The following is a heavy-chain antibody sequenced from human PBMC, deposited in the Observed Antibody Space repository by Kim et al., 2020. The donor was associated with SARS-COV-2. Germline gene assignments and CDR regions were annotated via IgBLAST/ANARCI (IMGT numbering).Heavy chain of an antibody. J-gene: IGHJ4*02. D-gene: IGHD3-22*01. CDR3: AKVRGKNYYDSSGYIDY. V-gene: IGHV3-30*02. Sequence: VKGRFTISRDNSKNTLYLQMNSLRAEDTAVYYCAKVRGKNYYDSSGYIDYWGQGTLVTVSS.